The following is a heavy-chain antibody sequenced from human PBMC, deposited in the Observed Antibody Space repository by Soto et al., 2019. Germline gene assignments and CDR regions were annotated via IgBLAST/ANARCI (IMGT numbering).Heavy chain of an antibody. Sequence: QVQLQQWGAGLLKPSETLSLTCAVHGGSFTDYTWSWIRQPPGKGLEWIGEIDHTRAAFYSPSLESRATLSVDTSKNQFALILSSVTASDTAMYFCARGRDTPPLNKGNWFEPWGQGTLVIVPS. V-gene: IGHV4-34*02. CDR3: ARGRDTPPLNKGNWFEP. CDR1: GGSFTDYT. D-gene: IGHD5-18*01. J-gene: IGHJ5*02. CDR2: IDHTRAA.